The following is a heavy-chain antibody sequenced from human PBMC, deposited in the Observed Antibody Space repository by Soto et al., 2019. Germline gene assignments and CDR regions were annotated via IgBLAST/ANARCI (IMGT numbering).Heavy chain of an antibody. V-gene: IGHV3-30*18. CDR3: AKTVGQQLVLFVVDY. D-gene: IGHD6-13*01. Sequence: GGSLRLSCAASGFTFSSYGMHWVRQAPGKGLEWVAVISYDGSNKYYADSVKGRFTISRDNSKNTLYLQMNSLRAEDTAVYYCAKTVGQQLVLFVVDYWGQGTLVTVSS. CDR1: GFTFSSYG. CDR2: ISYDGSNK. J-gene: IGHJ4*02.